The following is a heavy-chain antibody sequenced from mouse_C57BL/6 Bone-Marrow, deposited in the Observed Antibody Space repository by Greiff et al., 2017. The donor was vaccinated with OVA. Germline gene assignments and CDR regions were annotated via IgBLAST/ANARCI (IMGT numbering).Heavy chain of an antibody. D-gene: IGHD1-1*01. CDR2: ISSGSSTI. CDR1: GFTFSDYG. Sequence: EVKVVESGGGLVKPGGSLKLSCAASGFTFSDYGMHWVRQAPEKGLEWVAYISSGSSTIYYADTVKGRFTISRDNAKNTLFLQMTSLRSEDTAMYYCAIYYYGSSYFDYWGQGTTLTVSS. V-gene: IGHV5-17*01. CDR3: AIYYYGSSYFDY. J-gene: IGHJ2*01.